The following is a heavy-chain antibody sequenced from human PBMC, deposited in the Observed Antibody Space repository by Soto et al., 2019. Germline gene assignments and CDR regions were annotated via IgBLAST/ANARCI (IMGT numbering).Heavy chain of an antibody. CDR3: ARARDDYIWGSYRSAFDI. CDR1: GGSFSGYY. Sequence: SETLSLTCAVYGGSFSGYYWSWIRQPPGKGLEWIGEINHSGSTNYNPSLKSRVTISVDTSKNQFSLKLSSVTAADTAVYYCARARDDYIWGSYRSAFDIWGQGTMVTVSS. D-gene: IGHD3-16*01. J-gene: IGHJ3*02. CDR2: INHSGST. V-gene: IGHV4-34*01.